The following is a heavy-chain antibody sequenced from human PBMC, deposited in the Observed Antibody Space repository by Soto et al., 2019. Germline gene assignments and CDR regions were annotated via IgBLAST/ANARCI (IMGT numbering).Heavy chain of an antibody. V-gene: IGHV4-31*03. J-gene: IGHJ4*02. CDR1: GGSISSGGYY. Sequence: PSETLSLTCTVSGGSISSGGYYWSWIRQHPGKGLEWIGYIYYSGSTYYNPSLKSRVTISVDTSKNQFSLKLSSVTAADTAVYYCARDFYPLAYYFDYWGQGTLVTVSS. CDR3: ARDFYPLAYYFDY. CDR2: IYYSGST.